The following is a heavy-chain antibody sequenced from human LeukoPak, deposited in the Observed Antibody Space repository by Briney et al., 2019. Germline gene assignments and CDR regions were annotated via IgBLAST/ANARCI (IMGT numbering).Heavy chain of an antibody. D-gene: IGHD1-26*01. CDR1: GFSFSVYE. J-gene: IGHJ4*02. CDR2: ISSSGTTT. Sequence: GGSLTLSCAASGFSFSVYEIHWVRQPPGKGLEWISDISSSGTTTYYADSVKGRFTISRDNAKKSLYLQMNSLRAEDTAVYYCARDQTGSLDYWGQGTLVTVSS. CDR3: ARDQTGSLDY. V-gene: IGHV3-48*03.